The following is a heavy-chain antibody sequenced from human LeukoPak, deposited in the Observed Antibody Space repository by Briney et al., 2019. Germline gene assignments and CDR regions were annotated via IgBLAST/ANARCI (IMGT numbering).Heavy chain of an antibody. CDR1: GGSFSGYY. Sequence: SETLSLTCAVYGGSFSGYYWSWIRQPPGKGLEWIGEINHSGSTNYNPSLKSRVTISVDTSKNQFSLKLSSVTAADTAVDYCARDPGYSSSWYYSPLGDYWGQGTLVTVSS. V-gene: IGHV4-34*01. J-gene: IGHJ4*02. CDR2: INHSGST. D-gene: IGHD6-13*01. CDR3: ARDPGYSSSWYYSPLGDY.